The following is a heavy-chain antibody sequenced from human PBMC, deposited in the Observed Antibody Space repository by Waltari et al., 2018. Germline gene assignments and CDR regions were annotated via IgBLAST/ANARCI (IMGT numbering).Heavy chain of an antibody. CDR2: INSEGSST. J-gene: IGHJ2*01. D-gene: IGHD4-17*01. Sequence: QVPVKGLAWVARINSEGSSTSYADSVKGRFTIYKDNAKNTVYMQMNSRRVDDTAIYYCARGARRTTVTTGWWYFDLWGRGTLVTVSS. V-gene: IGHV3-74*01. CDR3: ARGARRTTVTTGWWYFDL.